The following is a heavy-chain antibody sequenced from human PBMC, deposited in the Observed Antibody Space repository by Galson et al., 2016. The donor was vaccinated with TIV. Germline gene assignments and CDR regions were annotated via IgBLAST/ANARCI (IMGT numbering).Heavy chain of an antibody. V-gene: IGHV3-33*01. CDR1: GFSPKDYG. D-gene: IGHD3-3*02. Sequence: SLRLSCAVSGFSPKDYGTHWVRQAPGKGLEWVAVIGYDGTTKYYADSVNGRFTISRETSTDTQSLRMDSLIGEDTAMYYCARSAAFGTMIWYVFDYCGQGSMVTVSS. J-gene: IGHJ4*02. CDR2: IGYDGTTK. CDR3: ARSAAFGTMIWYVFDY.